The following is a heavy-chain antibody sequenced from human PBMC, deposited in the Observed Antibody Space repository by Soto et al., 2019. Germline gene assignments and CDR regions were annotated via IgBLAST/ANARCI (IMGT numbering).Heavy chain of an antibody. CDR3: ARDWTRRGYSYDWFDP. J-gene: IGHJ5*02. V-gene: IGHV1-69*13. Sequence: RASVKVSCKASGGTFSSYAISWVRQAPGQGLEWMGGIIPIFGTANYAQKFQGRVTITADESTSTAYMELSSLRSEDTAVYYCARDWTRRGYSYDWFDPWGQGTLVTVSS. D-gene: IGHD5-18*01. CDR2: IIPIFGTA. CDR1: GGTFSSYA.